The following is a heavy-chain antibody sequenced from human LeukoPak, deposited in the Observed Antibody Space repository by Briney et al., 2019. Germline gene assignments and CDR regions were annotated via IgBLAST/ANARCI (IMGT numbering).Heavy chain of an antibody. J-gene: IGHJ3*02. CDR3: AREGGPNAFDI. CDR1: GFTFSSYE. D-gene: IGHD1-26*01. CDR2: ISSSGSTI. V-gene: IGHV3-48*03. Sequence: PGGSPRLSCAASGFTFSSYEMNRVRQAPGKELEWVSYISSSGSTIYYADSVKGRFTISRDNAKNSLYLQMNSLRAEDTAVYYCAREGGPNAFDIWGQGTMVTVSS.